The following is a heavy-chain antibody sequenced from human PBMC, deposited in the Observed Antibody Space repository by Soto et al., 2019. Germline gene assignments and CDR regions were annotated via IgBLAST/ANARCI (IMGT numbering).Heavy chain of an antibody. V-gene: IGHV1-69*01. CDR2: IIPIFGTA. CDR3: ARAEDYYDSSGGVGAFDI. Sequence: QVQLVQSGAEVKKPGSSVKVSCKASGGTFSSYAISWVRQAPGQGLEWMGGIIPIFGTANYAQKFQGRVTITADESTSTAYMGLSSLRSEDTAVYYCARAEDYYDSSGGVGAFDIWGQGTMVTVSS. J-gene: IGHJ3*02. D-gene: IGHD3-22*01. CDR1: GGTFSSYA.